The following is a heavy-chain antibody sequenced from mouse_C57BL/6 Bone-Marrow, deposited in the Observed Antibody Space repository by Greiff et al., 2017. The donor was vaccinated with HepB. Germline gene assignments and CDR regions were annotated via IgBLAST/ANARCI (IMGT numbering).Heavy chain of an antibody. Sequence: VQLKESGAELVRPGASVKLSCTASGFNIKDYYMHWVKQRPEQGLEWMGRIDPEDGDTEYAPKFQGKATMTADTSSHTASLQLSSLTSEDTAVYYCTTYSTMVTTRFAYWGQGTLVTVSA. CDR3: TTYSTMVTTRFAY. V-gene: IGHV14-1*01. D-gene: IGHD2-2*01. J-gene: IGHJ3*01. CDR2: IDPEDGDT. CDR1: GFNIKDYY.